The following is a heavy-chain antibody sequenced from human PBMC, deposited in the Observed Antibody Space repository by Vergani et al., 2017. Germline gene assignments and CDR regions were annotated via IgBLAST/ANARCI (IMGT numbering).Heavy chain of an antibody. J-gene: IGHJ4*02. Sequence: EVELVQSGTEMRKPGESLKISCKGSEYSFGNYWIGGVRQMPGKGLEWMGIIYPADSDTRYSPSFQGQVTISADKSISTAFLQWDSLKASDTALYYCARHTTYTDSWGQGTLVTVSS. D-gene: IGHD1-1*01. CDR1: EYSFGNYW. CDR3: ARHTTYTDS. V-gene: IGHV5-51*01. CDR2: IYPADSDT.